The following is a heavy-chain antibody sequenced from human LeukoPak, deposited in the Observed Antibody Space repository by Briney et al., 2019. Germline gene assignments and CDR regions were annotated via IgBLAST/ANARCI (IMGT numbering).Heavy chain of an antibody. CDR2: INPNSGGT. D-gene: IGHD5-24*01. V-gene: IGHV1-2*04. CDR3: ARGRDGYNWGIDY. J-gene: IGHJ4*02. CDR1: GYTFTGYY. Sequence: ASVKVSCKASGYTFTGYYMHWVRQAPGQGLEWMGWINPNSGGTNYAQKFQGWVTMTRDTSISTAYMELSSLRSEDTAVYYCARGRDGYNWGIDYWGQGTLVTVSS.